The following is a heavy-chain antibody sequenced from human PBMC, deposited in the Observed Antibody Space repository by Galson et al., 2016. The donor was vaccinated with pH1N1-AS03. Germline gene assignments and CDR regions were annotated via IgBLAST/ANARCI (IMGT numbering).Heavy chain of an antibody. CDR2: ISGNGFST. CDR3: ARGPVSYSNYWFPPPDY. D-gene: IGHD6-13*01. Sequence: SLRLSCAAAGFTFSSYAMYWVRQAPGKGLEYVSVISGNGFSTYYANSVKGRFTISRDNSKNTLYLQMGSLRTEDMAVYYCARGPVSYSNYWFPPPDYWGHGPLLTVSS. J-gene: IGHJ1*01. V-gene: IGHV3-64*01. CDR1: GFTFSSYA.